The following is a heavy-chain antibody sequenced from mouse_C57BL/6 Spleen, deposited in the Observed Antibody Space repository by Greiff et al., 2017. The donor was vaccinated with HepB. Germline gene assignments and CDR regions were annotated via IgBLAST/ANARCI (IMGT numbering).Heavy chain of an antibody. CDR1: GYTFTDYN. CDR2: INPNNGGT. J-gene: IGHJ1*03. D-gene: IGHD1-1*01. V-gene: IGHV1-18*01. Sequence: EVHLVESGPELVKPGASVKIPCKASGYTFTDYNMDWVKQSHGKSLEWIGDINPNNGGTIYNQKFKGKATLTVDKSSSTAYMELRSLTSEDTAVYYCARRDYYGSRWYFDVWGTGTTVTVSS. CDR3: ARRDYYGSRWYFDV.